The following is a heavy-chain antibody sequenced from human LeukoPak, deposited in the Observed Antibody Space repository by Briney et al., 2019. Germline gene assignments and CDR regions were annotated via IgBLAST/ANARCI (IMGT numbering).Heavy chain of an antibody. CDR2: IYHSGST. D-gene: IGHD1-26*01. Sequence: SQTLSLTCTVSGGSTSSGGYYWSWIRQPPGKGLEWIGYIYHSGSTYYNPSLKSRVTISVDRSKNQFSLKLSSVTAADTAVYYCARGSGSYYTGGRNWFDPWGQGTLVTVSS. V-gene: IGHV4-30-2*01. CDR3: ARGSGSYYTGGRNWFDP. J-gene: IGHJ5*02. CDR1: GGSTSSGGYY.